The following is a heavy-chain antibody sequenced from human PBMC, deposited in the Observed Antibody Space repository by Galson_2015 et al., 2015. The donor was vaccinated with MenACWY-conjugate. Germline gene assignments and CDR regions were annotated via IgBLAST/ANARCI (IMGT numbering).Heavy chain of an antibody. D-gene: IGHD1-26*01. Sequence: LRLSCAASGFTFSNYGMHWVRQAPGKGLEWLAMISSDGNYKYYADSVKGRFFVSRDNSWNTLFLQLNSLRPEDTALYYCAKDGGSYWGGIDIWGQGTMVTVSS. CDR2: ISSDGNYK. V-gene: IGHV3-30*18. CDR3: AKDGGSYWGGIDI. CDR1: GFTFSNYG. J-gene: IGHJ3*02.